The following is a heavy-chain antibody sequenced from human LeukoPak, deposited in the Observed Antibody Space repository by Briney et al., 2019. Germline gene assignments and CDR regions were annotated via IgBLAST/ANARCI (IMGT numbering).Heavy chain of an antibody. CDR3: ARYTGYYDSSSYFDY. D-gene: IGHD3-22*01. Sequence: SETLSLTCTVSGGSISSYYWSWIRQPPGKGLEWIGYIYYRGSTNYNPSLKSRVTISVDTSKNPCYLKLSSVTAEDTAVYYCARYTGYYDSSSYFDYWGQGTMVTVSS. CDR1: GGSISSYY. J-gene: IGHJ4*02. CDR2: IYYRGST. V-gene: IGHV4-59*08.